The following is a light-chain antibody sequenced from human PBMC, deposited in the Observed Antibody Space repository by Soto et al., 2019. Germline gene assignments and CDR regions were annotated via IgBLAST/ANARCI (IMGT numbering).Light chain of an antibody. CDR2: DVS. CDR1: SSDVGSYNY. J-gene: IGLJ1*01. Sequence: QSALTQPASVSGSPGQSITISCSGTSSDVGSYNYVSWYQQHPGKAPKLIIFDVSKRPSGVSNRFSGSKSGNTASLTISGLQAEDEADYYCSSYSSSSTLYVFGTGTKLTVL. CDR3: SSYSSSSTLYV. V-gene: IGLV2-14*03.